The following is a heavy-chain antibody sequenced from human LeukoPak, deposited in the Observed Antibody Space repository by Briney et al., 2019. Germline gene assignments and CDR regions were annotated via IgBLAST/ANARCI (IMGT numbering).Heavy chain of an antibody. CDR3: ARDLVHSGNSFNRWFDP. J-gene: IGHJ5*02. CDR1: GFTVSSNY. D-gene: IGHD4-23*01. CDR2: IYSGGST. Sequence: PGGSLRLSCAASGFTVSSNYMGWVRQAPGKGLQWVSFIYSGGSTYYADSVKGRFIISRDNSKNTLYLQMNSLRAEDTAVYYCARDLVHSGNSFNRWFDPWGQGTLVTVSS. V-gene: IGHV3-66*01.